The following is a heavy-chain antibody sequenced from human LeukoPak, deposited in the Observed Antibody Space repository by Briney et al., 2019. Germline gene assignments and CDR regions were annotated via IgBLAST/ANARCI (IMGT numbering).Heavy chain of an antibody. J-gene: IGHJ5*02. V-gene: IGHV4-34*01. Sequence: SETLSLTCAVYGGSFSGYYWSWIRQPPGKGLEWIGEINHSGSTNYNPSLKSRVTISVDTSKNQFSLKLSSVTAADTAVYYCARVYRRLRSPSQPGYNWFDPWGQGTLATVSS. CDR1: GGSFSGYY. CDR3: ARVYRRLRSPSQPGYNWFDP. D-gene: IGHD3-16*01. CDR2: INHSGST.